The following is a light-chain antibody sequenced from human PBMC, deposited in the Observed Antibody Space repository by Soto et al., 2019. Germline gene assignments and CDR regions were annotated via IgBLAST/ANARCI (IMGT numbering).Light chain of an antibody. CDR3: ATWADSLNVV. CDR2: SND. J-gene: IGLJ2*01. Sequence: QSALTQSRSASGTPGQRVSISCSGSTSNIGTNTVSWYQHDPGTAPKLLIYSNDQRPSAVPGRFSGSKSGTSASLAISGLLSEDEADYYCATWADSLNVVFGGGTKLTVL. CDR1: TSNIGTNT. V-gene: IGLV1-44*01.